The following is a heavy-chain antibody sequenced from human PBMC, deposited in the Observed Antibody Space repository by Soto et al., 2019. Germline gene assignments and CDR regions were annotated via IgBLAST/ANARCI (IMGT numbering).Heavy chain of an antibody. CDR1: GFTFSNHY. D-gene: IGHD5-18*01. Sequence: QMQLVESGGGLVEPGGSLRLSCEASGFTFSNHYMSWIRQAPGKGLEWVSYISRSGSTIYYADSVRGRFTISRDNSKNSLYLQMDSLRAEDPAMYYCGRDPELWDENVATRPSIYYYGMDVWGQGTTVTVSS. CDR2: ISRSGSTI. J-gene: IGHJ6*02. V-gene: IGHV3-11*01. CDR3: GRDPELWDENVATRPSIYYYGMDV.